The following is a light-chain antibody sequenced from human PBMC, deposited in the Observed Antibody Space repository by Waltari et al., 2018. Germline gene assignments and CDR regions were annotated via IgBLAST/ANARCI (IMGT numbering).Light chain of an antibody. V-gene: IGLV3-19*01. J-gene: IGLJ2*01. CDR2: GKN. CDR1: SLRDYY. Sequence: SSELTQDPAVSVALGQTVRITCQGDSLRDYYASWYQLKPGQAPVLVIYGKNNRPSGMPDRFSGSSSGNTASLTITGAQAEDEADYYCNSRDSSGQVVFGGGTKLTVL. CDR3: NSRDSSGQVV.